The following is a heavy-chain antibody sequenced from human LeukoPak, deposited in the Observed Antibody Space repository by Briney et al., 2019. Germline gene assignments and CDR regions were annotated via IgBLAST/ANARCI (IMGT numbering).Heavy chain of an antibody. Sequence: PGGSLRLSCAASGFTFSSYAMSWVRQAPGEGLEWVSDISDSGGSTYFADSVKGRFAISRDNSKNTLYLQMNSLRTEDTAVYYCAKGGWSFWSGHNYWGQGTLVAVSS. V-gene: IGHV3-23*01. CDR1: GFTFSSYA. CDR3: AKGGWSFWSGHNY. D-gene: IGHD3-3*01. J-gene: IGHJ4*02. CDR2: ISDSGGST.